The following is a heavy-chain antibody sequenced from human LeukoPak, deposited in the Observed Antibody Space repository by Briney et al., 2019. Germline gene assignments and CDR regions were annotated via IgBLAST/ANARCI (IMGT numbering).Heavy chain of an antibody. Sequence: SETLSLTCTVSGGSISSGGYYWSWIRQHPGKGLEWIGYIYYSGSTDYNPSLKSRFAMSVYTSKNQFSLKLSSVPAADTAVYYCASADYDMAFDIWGQGTMVTVSS. J-gene: IGHJ3*02. D-gene: IGHD3-9*01. V-gene: IGHV4-31*03. CDR3: ASADYDMAFDI. CDR1: GGSISSGGYY. CDR2: IYYSGST.